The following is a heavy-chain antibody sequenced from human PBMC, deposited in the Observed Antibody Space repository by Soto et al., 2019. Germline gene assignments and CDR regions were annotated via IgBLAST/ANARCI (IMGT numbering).Heavy chain of an antibody. CDR3: ARAHGTSWYNWFDP. CDR1: GGNLTNYG. CDR2: IIPLFGTT. Sequence: QVQLVQSGAELKKPGSSLKVSCKASGGNLTNYGISWVRQAPGQGLEWMGGIIPLFGTTNYAHKFRGRVTVTADESTNTVYMELSSLRSEDTAIYYCARAHGTSWYNWFDPWGQGTLVTVSS. V-gene: IGHV1-69*01. J-gene: IGHJ5*02. D-gene: IGHD6-13*01.